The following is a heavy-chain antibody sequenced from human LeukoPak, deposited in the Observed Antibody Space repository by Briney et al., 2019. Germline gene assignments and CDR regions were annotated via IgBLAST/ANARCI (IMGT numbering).Heavy chain of an antibody. Sequence: GASVKVSCKSSGYTFTTYDINWVRQATGQGLEWMGWMNPNSGNTGYAQKFQGRVTMTRNTSISTAYMELSSLRSEDTAVYYCARGGIVGATIVYYYYYGMDVWGQGTTVTVSS. V-gene: IGHV1-8*01. D-gene: IGHD1-26*01. J-gene: IGHJ6*02. CDR1: GYTFTTYD. CDR3: ARGGIVGATIVYYYYYGMDV. CDR2: MNPNSGNT.